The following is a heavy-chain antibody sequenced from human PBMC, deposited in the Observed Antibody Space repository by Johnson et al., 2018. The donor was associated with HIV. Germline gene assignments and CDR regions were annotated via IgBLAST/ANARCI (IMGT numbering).Heavy chain of an antibody. CDR2: LTWNGGST. CDR3: ARDGYRYDTGVLGAFDI. V-gene: IGHV3-20*04. Sequence: VQLVESGGGVVRPGGSLRLSCAASGFTFDDYGMSWVRQAPGKGLEWVSGLTWNGGSTGYAASVTGRFTISRDNAKNSLYLQMNSLRAEDTALYYCARDGYRYDTGVLGAFDIWGQGTMVTVSS. CDR1: GFTFDDYG. D-gene: IGHD6-13*01. J-gene: IGHJ3*02.